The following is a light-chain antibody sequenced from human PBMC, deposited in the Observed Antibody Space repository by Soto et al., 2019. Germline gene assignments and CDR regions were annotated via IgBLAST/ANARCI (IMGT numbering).Light chain of an antibody. CDR3: QQSNYY. CDR2: HVS. V-gene: IGKV1-5*01. Sequence: DIQMTQSPSTLSASVGDRVTITCRASQSIYKWLAWFQLKPGKAPKLLIYHVSTLESGVPSRFSGSVSGTEFTLTISSLQPDDFATCYCQQSNYYFGPGTKVDIK. J-gene: IGKJ3*01. CDR1: QSIYKW.